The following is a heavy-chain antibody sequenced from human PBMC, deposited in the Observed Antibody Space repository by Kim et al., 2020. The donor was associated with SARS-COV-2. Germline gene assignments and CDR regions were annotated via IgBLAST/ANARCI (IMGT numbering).Heavy chain of an antibody. Sequence: SETLSLTCVVYGGSFSGYYWSWIRQPPGKGLEWIGEINHSGRTNYNPSLKSRVTISVDTSKNQFSLKLTSVTAADTAVYYCARRLSNTSGWGSNYCDLWGQGTLVTVSS. CDR3: ARRLSNTSGWGSNYCDL. CDR2: INHSGRT. V-gene: IGHV4-34*01. D-gene: IGHD3-10*01. J-gene: IGHJ4*02. CDR1: GGSFSGYY.